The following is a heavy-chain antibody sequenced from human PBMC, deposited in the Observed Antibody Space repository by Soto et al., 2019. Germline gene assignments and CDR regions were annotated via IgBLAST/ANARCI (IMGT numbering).Heavy chain of an antibody. CDR2: IKQDGSEK. CDR1: GFTFISYW. J-gene: IGHJ6*02. V-gene: IGHV3-7*01. Sequence: GGSLRLSCAASGFTFISYWISWVRQAPGKGLEWVANIKQDGSEKYYVDSVKGRFTISRDNAENSLYLQMNSLRAEDTAVYYCARDETRCSGGTCYLPGMDVWGQGTTVTVSS. CDR3: ARDETRCSGGTCYLPGMDV. D-gene: IGHD2-15*01.